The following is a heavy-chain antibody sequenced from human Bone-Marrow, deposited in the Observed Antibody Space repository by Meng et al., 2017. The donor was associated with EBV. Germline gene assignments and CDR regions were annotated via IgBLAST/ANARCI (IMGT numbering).Heavy chain of an antibody. CDR2: IYHSGST. J-gene: IGHJ4*02. CDR1: GVSIGSGHW. D-gene: IGHD3-10*01. Sequence: QGQLQTSGPGLVKPSGALAPTFAASGVSIGSGHWWSWVRQPPEKGLEWIGNIYHSGSTSYNPSLKSRVTISVDKSKNQFSLTVSSVTAADTAVYFCARDYYGYHYFDSWGRGTLVTVSS. CDR3: ARDYYGYHYFDS. V-gene: IGHV4-4*02.